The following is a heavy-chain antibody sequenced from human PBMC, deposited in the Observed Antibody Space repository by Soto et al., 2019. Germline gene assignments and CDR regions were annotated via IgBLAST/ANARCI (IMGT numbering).Heavy chain of an antibody. D-gene: IGHD2-2*01. CDR2: ISGSGGST. V-gene: IGHV3-23*01. J-gene: IGHJ6*03. CDR1: GFTFSSYA. Sequence: PGGSLRLSCAASGFTFSSYAMSWVRQAPGKGLEWVSAISGSGGSTYYADSVKGRFTISRDNSKNTLYLQMSSLRAEDTAVYYCAKGFHPAIRYYYMDVWGKGTTVTVSS. CDR3: AKGFHPAIRYYYMDV.